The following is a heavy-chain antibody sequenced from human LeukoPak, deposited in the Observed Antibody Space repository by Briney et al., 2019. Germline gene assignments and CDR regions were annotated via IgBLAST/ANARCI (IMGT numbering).Heavy chain of an antibody. CDR1: GGSITYYY. D-gene: IGHD3-22*01. V-gene: IGHV4-59*01. J-gene: IGHJ4*02. Sequence: SETLSLTCTVSGGSITYYYWSWIRQPPGKGLEWIGYVYYRGSTNYNASLKSRVTISVDTSKNQFSLKPSSVTAADTAVYYWAREGGGIYDSSGYYPGTFDYWGQGTLVTVSS. CDR3: AREGGGIYDSSGYYPGTFDY. CDR2: VYYRGST.